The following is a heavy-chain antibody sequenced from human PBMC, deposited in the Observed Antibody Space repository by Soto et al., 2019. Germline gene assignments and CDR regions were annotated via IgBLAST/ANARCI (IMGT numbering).Heavy chain of an antibody. CDR2: TYYRLNWNF. V-gene: IGHV6-1*01. D-gene: IGHD6-19*01. CDR1: WGSVSSNTAT. J-gene: IGHJ4*02. CDR3: AGELDIHHGLGY. Sequence: SQTLSLTCAISWGSVSSNTATWNWVRQSPSRGLEWLGRTYYRLNWNFDYALSVKSRITINPDTSKNQFSLQLNSLTPEDTAVYYCAGELDIHHGLGYWGPGTSVTVSS.